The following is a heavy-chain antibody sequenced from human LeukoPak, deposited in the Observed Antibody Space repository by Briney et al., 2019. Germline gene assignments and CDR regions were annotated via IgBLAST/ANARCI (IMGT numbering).Heavy chain of an antibody. V-gene: IGHV3-7*03. CDR1: GFTFSSYW. J-gene: IGHJ6*02. D-gene: IGHD3-16*01. CDR2: INHNGNVN. Sequence: GGSLRLSCAASGFTFSSYWMNWAGQAPGKGLEWVASINHNGNVNYYVDSVKGRFTISRDNAKNSLYLQMSNLRAEDTAVYFCARGGGLDVWGQGATVTVSS. CDR3: ARGGGLDV.